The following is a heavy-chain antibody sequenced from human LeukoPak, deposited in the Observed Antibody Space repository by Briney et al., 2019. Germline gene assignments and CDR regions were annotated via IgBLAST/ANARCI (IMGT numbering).Heavy chain of an antibody. Sequence: SETLSLTCTVSGGSVSSGSYYWSWIRQPPGKGLEWIGYIYYSGSTNYNPSLKSRVTISVDTSKNQFSLNLTSVTAADTAVYYCARQATVTTRRYAFDVWGQGTMVIVSS. V-gene: IGHV4-61*01. J-gene: IGHJ3*01. CDR3: ARQATVTTRRYAFDV. CDR1: GGSVSSGSYY. D-gene: IGHD4-17*01. CDR2: IYYSGST.